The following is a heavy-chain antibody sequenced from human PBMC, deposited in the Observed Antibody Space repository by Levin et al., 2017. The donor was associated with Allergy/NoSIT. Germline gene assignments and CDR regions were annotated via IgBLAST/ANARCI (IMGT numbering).Heavy chain of an antibody. D-gene: IGHD3-10*01. V-gene: IGHV4-59*01. J-gene: IGHJ3*02. Sequence: SETLSLTCTVSGGSISSYYWSWIRQPPGKGLEWIGYIYYSGSTNYNPSLKSRVTISVDTSKNQFSLKLSSVTAADTAVYYCARWGHGVRGVMLRWGTNDAFDIWGQGTMVTVSS. CDR2: IYYSGST. CDR1: GGSISSYY. CDR3: ARWGHGVRGVMLRWGTNDAFDI.